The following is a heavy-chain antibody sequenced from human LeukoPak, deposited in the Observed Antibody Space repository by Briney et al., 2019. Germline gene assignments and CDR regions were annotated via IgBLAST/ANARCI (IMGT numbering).Heavy chain of an antibody. Sequence: YWXWXXXXPXKGLEWIGYIYYSGSTNYNPSLKSRVTISVDTSKNQFSLKLSSVTAADTAVYYCARSSSTARWPFDYWGQGTLVTVSS. CDR3: ARSSSTARWPFDY. CDR2: IYYSGST. V-gene: IGHV4-59*01. D-gene: IGHD6-6*01. CDR1: Y. J-gene: IGHJ4*02.